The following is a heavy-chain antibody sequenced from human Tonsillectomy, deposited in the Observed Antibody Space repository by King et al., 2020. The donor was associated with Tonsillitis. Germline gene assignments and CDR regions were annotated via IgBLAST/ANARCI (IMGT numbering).Heavy chain of an antibody. D-gene: IGHD1-26*01. V-gene: IGHV3-30*03. CDR3: AMDILIGRYDSFGGMDV. Sequence: VQLVESGGGVVQPGRSLRLSCAASGFIFSNFGMHWVRQAPGKGLEWVAVISYDGSNEYYADSVKGRLTISRDNSKNTLYVQMNSLRAEDTAVYYCAMDILIGRYDSFGGMDVWGQGTTVTVSS. CDR1: GFIFSNFG. J-gene: IGHJ6*02. CDR2: ISYDGSNE.